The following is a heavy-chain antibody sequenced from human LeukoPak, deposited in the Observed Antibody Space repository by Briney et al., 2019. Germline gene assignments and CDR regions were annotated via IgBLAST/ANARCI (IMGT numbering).Heavy chain of an antibody. Sequence: TLSLTCTVSGGSISSGGYYWGWIRQHPGKGLEWLVYIYYSGSPYSNPSLRSRVTISVAPSKNQFSLKLSSVTAADTAVYYCARDGSMAAGNSYYGMDVWGQGTTVT. CDR3: ARDGSMAAGNSYYGMDV. CDR1: GGSISSGGYY. J-gene: IGHJ6*02. CDR2: IYYSGSP. D-gene: IGHD6-13*01. V-gene: IGHV4-31*03.